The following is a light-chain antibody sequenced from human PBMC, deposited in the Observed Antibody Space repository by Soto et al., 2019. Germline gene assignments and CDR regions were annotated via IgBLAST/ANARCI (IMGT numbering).Light chain of an antibody. J-gene: IGKJ2*01. CDR2: DAS. CDR3: QQYNTWPIYT. CDR1: QSVSSN. V-gene: IGKV3-15*01. Sequence: EIVMTQSPATLSVSPGERATLSCRASQSVSSNLAWFQQKPGQAPRLLIYDASTRATGIPARFSGSGSGTEFTLTISSLQSEDFAVYYCQQYNTWPIYTFGQGTKLEIK.